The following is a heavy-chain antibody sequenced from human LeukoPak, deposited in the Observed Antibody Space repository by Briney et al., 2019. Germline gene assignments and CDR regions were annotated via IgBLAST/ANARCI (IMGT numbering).Heavy chain of an antibody. D-gene: IGHD2-2*02. CDR1: GYTFTSYG. CDR3: ARDDKYQLLYWGHY. J-gene: IGHJ4*02. CDR2: ISAYNGNT. V-gene: IGHV1-18*01. Sequence: ASVKVSCKASGYTFTSYGISWVRQAPGQGLEWMGWISAYNGNTNYAQKLQGRVTMTTDTSTSTAYMELRSLRSDDTAVYYCARDDKYQLLYWGHYWGQGTLVTVSS.